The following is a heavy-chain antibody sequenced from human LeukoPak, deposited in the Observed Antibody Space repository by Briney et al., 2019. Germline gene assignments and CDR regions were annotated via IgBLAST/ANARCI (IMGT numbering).Heavy chain of an antibody. CDR2: FNPNSGGT. D-gene: IGHD1-26*01. Sequence: GASVKVSCKASGYTFTAYYLHWVRQAPGQGLEWMGRFNPNSGGTNYAQRFQGRVTMTRDTSITTAYMELSRLTSDDTAVYYCARDRNSGSYSDAFNIWGQGTMVTVPS. CDR1: GYTFTAYY. CDR3: ARDRNSGSYSDAFNI. V-gene: IGHV1-2*06. J-gene: IGHJ3*02.